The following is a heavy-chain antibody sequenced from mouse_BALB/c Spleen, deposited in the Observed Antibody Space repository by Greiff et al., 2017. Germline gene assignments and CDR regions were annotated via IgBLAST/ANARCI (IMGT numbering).Heavy chain of an antibody. CDR3: ARGGLRRDYYAMDY. Sequence: VQLQQSGPELVKPGASVRISCTASGYTFTSYYIHWVKQRPGQGLEWIGWIYPGNVNTKYNEKFKGKATLTADKSSSTAYMQLSSLTSEDAAVYFCARGGLRRDYYAMDYWGQGTSVTVSS. CDR2: IYPGNVNT. D-gene: IGHD2-4*01. V-gene: IGHV1S56*01. J-gene: IGHJ4*01. CDR1: GYTFTSYY.